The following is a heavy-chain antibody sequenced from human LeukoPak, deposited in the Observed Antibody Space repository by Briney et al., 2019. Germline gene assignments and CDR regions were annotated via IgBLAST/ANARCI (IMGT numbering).Heavy chain of an antibody. D-gene: IGHD5-24*01. CDR3: ARVHGYNYNDAFDI. CDR1: GFTFSSYW. V-gene: IGHV3-7*05. J-gene: IGHJ3*02. Sequence: GSLRLTCAASGFTFSSYWVTWVRQAPGKGLEWVANINQDGSEKYYLDSVKGRFTISRDNARNSLYLQMNNLRAEDTAVFYCARVHGYNYNDAFDIWGQGTMVTVSS. CDR2: INQDGSEK.